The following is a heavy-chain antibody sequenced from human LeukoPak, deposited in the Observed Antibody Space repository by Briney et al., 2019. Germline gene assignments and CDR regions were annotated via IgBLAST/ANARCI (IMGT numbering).Heavy chain of an antibody. CDR1: GYTFHSYW. CDR3: ARHPSSIAARLDPGGSYNWFDP. D-gene: IGHD6-6*01. V-gene: IGHV5-51*01. CDR2: IYPGDSDT. Sequence: PGESLKISCKGSGYTFHSYWIAWVRQMPGKGLEWMGIIYPGDSDTRYSPSFQGQVTISADKSISTAYLQWSSLKASDTAMYYCARHPSSIAARLDPGGSYNWFDPWGQGTLVTVSS. J-gene: IGHJ5*02.